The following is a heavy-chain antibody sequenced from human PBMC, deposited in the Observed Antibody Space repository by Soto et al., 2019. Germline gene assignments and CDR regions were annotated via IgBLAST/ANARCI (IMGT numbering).Heavy chain of an antibody. V-gene: IGHV4-59*01. D-gene: IGHD3-10*01. CDR1: GGSISSYY. CDR3: ARDRRLVRGVRDGAVGRGDHNWFDP. CDR2: IYYSGST. J-gene: IGHJ5*02. Sequence: SETLSLTCTVSGGSISSYYWSWIRQPPGKGLEWIGYIYYSGSTNYNPSLKSRVTISVDTSKNQFSLKLSSVTAADTAVYYCARDRRLVRGVRDGAVGRGDHNWFDPWGQGTLVTVSS.